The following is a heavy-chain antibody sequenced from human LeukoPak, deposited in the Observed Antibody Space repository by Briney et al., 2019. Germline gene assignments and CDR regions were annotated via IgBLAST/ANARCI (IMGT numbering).Heavy chain of an antibody. CDR1: GFTFSSYA. CDR3: ARHFYYYDSSGYYPYYYYYYGVDV. J-gene: IGHJ6*02. V-gene: IGHV3-21*01. D-gene: IGHD3-22*01. Sequence: GGSLRLSCAASGFTFSSYAMNWVRQAPGKGLEWVSSISSSSSYIYYADSVKGRFTISRDNAKNSLYLQMNSLRAEDTAVYYCARHFYYYDSSGYYPYYYYYYGVDVWGQGTTVTVSS. CDR2: ISSSSSYI.